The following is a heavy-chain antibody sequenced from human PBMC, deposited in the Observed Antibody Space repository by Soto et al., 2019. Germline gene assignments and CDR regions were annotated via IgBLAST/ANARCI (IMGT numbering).Heavy chain of an antibody. D-gene: IGHD3-22*01. CDR1: GGTFSSYA. Sequence: SVKVSCKASGGTFSSYAISWVRQAPGQGLEWMGGIITIFGTANYAQKFQGRVTITADESTSTAYMELSSLRSEDTAVYYCARDRPYYDSSGYYYRHDAFDIWGQGTMVTVSS. CDR3: ARDRPYYDSSGYYYRHDAFDI. J-gene: IGHJ3*02. V-gene: IGHV1-69*13. CDR2: IITIFGTA.